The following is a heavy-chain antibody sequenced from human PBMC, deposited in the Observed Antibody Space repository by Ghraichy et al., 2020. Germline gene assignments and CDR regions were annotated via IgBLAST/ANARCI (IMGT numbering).Heavy chain of an antibody. CDR3: ARADFSSGWYPPPSPFDY. V-gene: IGHV4-59*01. J-gene: IGHJ4*02. D-gene: IGHD6-19*01. CDR2: IYYSGST. Sequence: SETLSLTCTVSGGSISSYFWSWLRQPPGKGLEWIGYIYYSGSTNYNPSLKSRVTISVDTSKNQFSLKLSSVTAADTAVYYCARADFSSGWYPPPSPFDYWGQGTLVTVSS. CDR1: GGSISSYF.